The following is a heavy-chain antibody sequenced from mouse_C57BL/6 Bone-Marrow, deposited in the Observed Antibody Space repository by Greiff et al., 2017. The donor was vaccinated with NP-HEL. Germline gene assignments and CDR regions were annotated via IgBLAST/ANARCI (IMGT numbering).Heavy chain of an antibody. D-gene: IGHD2-4*01. V-gene: IGHV5-6*01. CDR3: ASPYDYGVGWFAY. CDR1: GFTFSSYG. CDR2: ISSGGSYT. J-gene: IGHJ3*01. Sequence: EVKLVESGADLVKPGGSLKLSCAASGFTFSSYGMSWVRQTPDKRLEWVATISSGGSYTYYPDSVKGRSTISRDNAKNTLYLQMSSLKSEDTAMYYCASPYDYGVGWFAYWGQGTLVTVSA.